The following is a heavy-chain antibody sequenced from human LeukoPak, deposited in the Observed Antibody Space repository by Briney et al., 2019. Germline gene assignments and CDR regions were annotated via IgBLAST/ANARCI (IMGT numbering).Heavy chain of an antibody. CDR3: ARGRVSSSSWSSTYYYYFYMDV. CDR2: IYYSGST. CDR1: GGSISSYY. V-gene: IGHV4-59*08. Sequence: SETLSLTCTVSGGSISSYYWSWIRQPPGKGLEWIGYIYYSGSTNYNPSLKSRVTISVDTSKNQFSLKLSSVTAADTAVYYCARGRVSSSSWSSTYYYYFYMDVWGKGTTVTVSS. J-gene: IGHJ6*03. D-gene: IGHD6-13*01.